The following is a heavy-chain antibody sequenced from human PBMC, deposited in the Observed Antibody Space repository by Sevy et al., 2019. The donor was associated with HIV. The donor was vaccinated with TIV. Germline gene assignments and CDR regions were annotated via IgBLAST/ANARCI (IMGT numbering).Heavy chain of an antibody. CDR2: IIPIFGTA. V-gene: IGHV1-69*13. J-gene: IGHJ6*03. D-gene: IGHD1-20*01. Sequence: ASVKVSCKASGGTFSSYAISWVRQAPGQGLEWMGGIIPIFGTANYAQKFQGRVTITAEESTSTAYMELSSLRSEDTAVYYCPGGPLVITGTTDYYYYSQDVWGKGTTVTVSS. CDR3: PGGPLVITGTTDYYYYSQDV. CDR1: GGTFSSYA.